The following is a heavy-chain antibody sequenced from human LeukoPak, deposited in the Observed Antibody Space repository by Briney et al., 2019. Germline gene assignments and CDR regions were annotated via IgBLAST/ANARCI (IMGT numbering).Heavy chain of an antibody. D-gene: IGHD6-6*01. V-gene: IGHV1-8*01. Sequence: ASVKVSCKASGYTFTSYDINWVRQATGQGLEWMGWMNPNSGNTGYAQKFQGRVTMTRNTSISTAYMELSSLRSEDTAVYYCARARWGIAARPFDPWGQGTLVTVSS. CDR3: ARARWGIAARPFDP. CDR2: MNPNSGNT. J-gene: IGHJ5*02. CDR1: GYTFTSYD.